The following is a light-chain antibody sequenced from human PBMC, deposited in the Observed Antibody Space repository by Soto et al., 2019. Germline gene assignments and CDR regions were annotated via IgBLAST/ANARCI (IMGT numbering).Light chain of an antibody. CDR1: SSDVGGYNY. Sequence: QSALTQPASVSGSPRHSITISCTGTSSDVGGYNYVSWYQQLPGKAPKLMIYDVSYRPSGVSNRFSGSKSGYTASLTISGLQAEDEADYYCSSYTSSSLYVFGTGTKVTVL. CDR2: DVS. CDR3: SSYTSSSLYV. J-gene: IGLJ1*01. V-gene: IGLV2-14*01.